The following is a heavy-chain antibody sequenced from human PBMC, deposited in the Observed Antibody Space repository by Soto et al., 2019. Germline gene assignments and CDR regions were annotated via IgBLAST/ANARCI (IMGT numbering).Heavy chain of an antibody. Sequence: QVQLVESGGGVVQPGGSLRLSCAASGFSFNNYGMHWVRQAPGKGLEWVAVILFDGSDNWYADSVKGRFTISRDNSKNTLYLHMNSLTAEDTAVCYCVKDMGYCSVGSCYWGAYFYYYMDVWGKSTTVTVSS. V-gene: IGHV3-30*18. CDR3: VKDMGYCSVGSCYWGAYFYYYMDV. J-gene: IGHJ6*03. CDR1: GFSFNNYG. CDR2: ILFDGSDN. D-gene: IGHD2-15*01.